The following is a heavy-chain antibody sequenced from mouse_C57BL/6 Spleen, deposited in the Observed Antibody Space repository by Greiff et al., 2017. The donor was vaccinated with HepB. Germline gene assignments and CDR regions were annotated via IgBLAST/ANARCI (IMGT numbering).Heavy chain of an antibody. Sequence: VQLQQSGAELVRPGTSVKLSCKASGYTFTSYWMHWVKQRPGQGLEWIGVIDPSDSYTNYNQKFKGKATLTVDTSSSTAYMQLSSLTSEDSAVYYCAPSTMMTGGFAYWGQGTLVTVSA. V-gene: IGHV1-59*01. CDR3: APSTMMTGGFAY. CDR1: GYTFTSYW. CDR2: IDPSDSYT. J-gene: IGHJ3*01. D-gene: IGHD2-4*01.